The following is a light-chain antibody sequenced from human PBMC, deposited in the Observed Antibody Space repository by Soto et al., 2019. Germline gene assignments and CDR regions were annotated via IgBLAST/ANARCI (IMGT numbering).Light chain of an antibody. CDR3: QQYNSYLWT. Sequence: DIQITQSPCSLSASVGDRVTITCRASQSISSYLNWYQQKPGKAPKLLIYAASSLESGVPSRFSGSGSGTEFTLTISSLQPDDFATYYCQQYNSYLWTFGQGTKVDIK. J-gene: IGKJ1*01. CDR1: QSISSY. CDR2: AAS. V-gene: IGKV1-5*01.